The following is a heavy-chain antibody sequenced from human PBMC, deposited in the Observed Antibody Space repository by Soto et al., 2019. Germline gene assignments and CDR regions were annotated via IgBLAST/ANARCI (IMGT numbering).Heavy chain of an antibody. CDR3: ARDPNDFWSGYYKGYGMDV. D-gene: IGHD3-3*01. Sequence: SVKVSCKASGCTFSSYAISWVRQAPGQGLEWMGGIIPIFGTANYAQKFQGRVTITADESTSTAYMELSSLRSEDTAVYYCARDPNDFWSGYYKGYGMDVWGQGTTVTVSS. J-gene: IGHJ6*02. V-gene: IGHV1-69*13. CDR1: GCTFSSYA. CDR2: IIPIFGTA.